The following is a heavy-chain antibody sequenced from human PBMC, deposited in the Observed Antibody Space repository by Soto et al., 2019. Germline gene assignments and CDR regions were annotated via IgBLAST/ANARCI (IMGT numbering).Heavy chain of an antibody. Sequence: ASVKVSCKASGGTFSSYTISWVRQAPGQGLEWMGRIIPILGIANYAQKFQGRATITADKSTSTAYMELSSLRSEDTAVYYCARDGPSEPAAPNWFDPWGQGTLVTVSS. CDR3: ARDGPSEPAAPNWFDP. CDR1: GGTFSSYT. CDR2: IIPILGIA. D-gene: IGHD2-2*01. V-gene: IGHV1-69*04. J-gene: IGHJ5*02.